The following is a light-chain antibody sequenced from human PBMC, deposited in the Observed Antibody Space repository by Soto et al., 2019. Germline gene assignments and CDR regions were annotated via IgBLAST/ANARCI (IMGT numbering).Light chain of an antibody. J-gene: IGLJ1*01. V-gene: IGLV2-14*03. Sequence: QSALTQPASVSGSPGHSITISCSGTSSDVGGYNYVSWYQQHPGKAPKLMIYDVSNRPSGVSNRFSGSKSGNTASLTISGLQAKDEADYYCSSYISTSTLNVFGTGTKLTVL. CDR3: SSYISTSTLNV. CDR1: SSDVGGYNY. CDR2: DVS.